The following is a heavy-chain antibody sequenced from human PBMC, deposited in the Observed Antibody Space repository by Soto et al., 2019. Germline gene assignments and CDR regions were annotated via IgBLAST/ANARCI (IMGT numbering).Heavy chain of an antibody. Sequence: QVQLVQSGAEVKKPGASVKVSCKASGYTFTSYDINWVRQATGQGLEWMGWMNPNSGNTGYAQKFQGRVTMTRNTAISTAYMELSSLRSEDTAVYYCARCLGGNYDLWSGYCVYWGQGTLVTVSS. D-gene: IGHD3-3*01. CDR3: ARCLGGNYDLWSGYCVY. CDR1: GYTFTSYD. CDR2: MNPNSGNT. J-gene: IGHJ4*02. V-gene: IGHV1-8*01.